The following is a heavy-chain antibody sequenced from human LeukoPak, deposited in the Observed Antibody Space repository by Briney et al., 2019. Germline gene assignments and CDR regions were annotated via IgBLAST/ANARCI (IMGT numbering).Heavy chain of an antibody. D-gene: IGHD6-19*01. CDR3: ARDQGAVAPDY. Sequence: PGGSLRLSCAASGFTFSSYWMSWVRQSPGEVLEGVANIKQDGSEKYYVDSVKGRFTISRDNAKNSLYLQMNSLRAEDTAVYYCARDQGAVAPDYWGQGTLVTVSS. J-gene: IGHJ4*02. CDR2: IKQDGSEK. V-gene: IGHV3-7*01. CDR1: GFTFSSYW.